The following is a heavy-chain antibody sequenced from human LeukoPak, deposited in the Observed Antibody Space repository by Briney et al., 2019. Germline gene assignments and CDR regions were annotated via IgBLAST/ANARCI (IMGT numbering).Heavy chain of an antibody. V-gene: IGHV1-46*01. CDR3: GLAAAVN. D-gene: IGHD6-13*01. Sequence: ASAGVSWVPSGYTFTSPFILSGTEAPRPGLEWMGIISPSGGSTSYAQKFQGRVTMTRDTSTSTVYMELSSLRSEDTAVYYCGLAAAVNWGQGTLVTVSS. J-gene: IGHJ4*02. CDR2: ISPSGGST. CDR1: GYTFTSPF.